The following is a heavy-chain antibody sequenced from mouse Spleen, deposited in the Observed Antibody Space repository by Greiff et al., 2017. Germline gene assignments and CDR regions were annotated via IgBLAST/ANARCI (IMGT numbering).Heavy chain of an antibody. J-gene: IGHJ2*01. CDR3: ARLRDDGLFDY. CDR1: GYTFTDYY. CDR2: INPNNGGT. Sequence: VQLQQSGPELVKPGASVKISCKASGYTFTDYYMNWVKQSHGKSLEWIGDINPNNGGTSYNQKFKGKATLTVDKSSSTAYMELRSLTSEDSAVYYCARLRDDGLFDYWGQGTTLTVSS. D-gene: IGHD1-1*01. V-gene: IGHV1-26*01.